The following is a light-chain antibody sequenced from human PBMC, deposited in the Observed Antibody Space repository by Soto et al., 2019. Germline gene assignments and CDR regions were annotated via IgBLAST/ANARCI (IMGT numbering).Light chain of an antibody. J-gene: IGKJ1*01. V-gene: IGKV3-11*01. CDR1: QSVSSY. CDR2: DAS. CDR3: QQRSSWPRT. Sequence: EIVLTQSPATLSLSPGERATLSCRASQSVSSYLAWYQQKPGQVPRLVIYDASNRATGIPGRFSGSGSGTGFTLTISSLEPEDFGVYYGQQRSSWPRTFGQGTKVEIK.